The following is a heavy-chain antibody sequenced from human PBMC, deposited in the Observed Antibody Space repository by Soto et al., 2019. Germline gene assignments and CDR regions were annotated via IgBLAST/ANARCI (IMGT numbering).Heavy chain of an antibody. CDR1: GLTFCSYG. D-gene: IGHD1-1*01. CDR2: TSPDGTNK. V-gene: IGHV3-30*03. CDR3: ATDWNDGGRLDY. Sequence: GGPRRLSCAASGLTFCSYGLHRDHQAPGKGLEWVTVTSPDGTNKYYADSVKGRFTISRDNSKNTLYLQMYSLRTEDTAVYYCATDWNDGGRLDYWGQGTLVTVSS. J-gene: IGHJ4*02.